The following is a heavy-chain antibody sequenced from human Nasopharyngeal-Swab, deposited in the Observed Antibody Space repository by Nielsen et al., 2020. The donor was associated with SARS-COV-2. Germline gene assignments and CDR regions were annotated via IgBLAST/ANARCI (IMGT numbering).Heavy chain of an antibody. V-gene: IGHV1-18*01. D-gene: IGHD3-9*01. J-gene: IGHJ5*02. Sequence: ASVKVSCKASGYTFTSYGISWVRQAPGQGLEWMGWISAYNGNTNYAQKLQGRVTMTTDTSTSTAYMELRSLRSDDTAVYYCARVGRGLRYFDWQRNWFDPWGQGTLVTVSS. CDR2: ISAYNGNT. CDR1: GYTFTSYG. CDR3: ARVGRGLRYFDWQRNWFDP.